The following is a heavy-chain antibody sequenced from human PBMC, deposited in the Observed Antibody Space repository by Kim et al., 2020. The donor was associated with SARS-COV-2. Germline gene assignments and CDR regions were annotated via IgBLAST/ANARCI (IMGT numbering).Heavy chain of an antibody. V-gene: IGHV3-66*01. Sequence: YYADSVKGRFTISRDNSKNTLYLQMNSLRAEDTAVYYCARAGPYGDYSTSWGQGTLVTVSS. J-gene: IGHJ4*02. D-gene: IGHD4-17*01. CDR3: ARAGPYGDYSTS.